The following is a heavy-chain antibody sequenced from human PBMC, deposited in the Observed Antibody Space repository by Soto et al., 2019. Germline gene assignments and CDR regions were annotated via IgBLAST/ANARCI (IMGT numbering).Heavy chain of an antibody. CDR3: ARAIELERGSYYFDY. CDR1: GYTFTSYY. CDR2: INPSGGST. Sequence: ASVKVSCKASGYTFTSYYMHWVRQAPGQGLEWMGIINPSGGSTSYAQKFQGRVTMTRDTSTSTVYMELSSLRSEDTAVYYCARAIELERGSYYFDYWGQGTLVTVSS. J-gene: IGHJ4*02. V-gene: IGHV1-46*01. D-gene: IGHD1-1*01.